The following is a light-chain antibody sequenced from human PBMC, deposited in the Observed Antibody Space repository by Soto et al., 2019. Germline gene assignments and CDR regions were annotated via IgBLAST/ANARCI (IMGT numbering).Light chain of an antibody. CDR1: SSDVVGYNY. CDR2: DVS. J-gene: IGLJ1*01. CDR3: SSYTTSNTRQIV. Sequence: QSVLTQHASVSGSPGQSINISCTGTSSDVVGYNYVSWYQHHPGKAPKLIIYDVSNRPSGVSNPFSGSKSGNTASLTISGLQPEDEADYYCSSYTTSNTRQIVFGTGTKVTVL. V-gene: IGLV2-14*03.